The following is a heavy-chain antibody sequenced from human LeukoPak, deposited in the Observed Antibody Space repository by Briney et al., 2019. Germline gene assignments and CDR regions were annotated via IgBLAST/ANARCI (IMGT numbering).Heavy chain of an antibody. CDR2: ISSSSSYK. CDR1: GFTFSSYS. J-gene: IGHJ6*04. CDR3: ARLRDNWNDPYYYYGMDV. V-gene: IGHV3-21*01. D-gene: IGHD1-20*01. Sequence: GGSLRLSCAASGFTFSSYSMKWVRQAPGKGLEWVSSISSSSSYKYYADSVKDRLNISRDNAKNSLYLQMNSLRAEETAVYYCARLRDNWNDPYYYYGMDVWVKRTTVTVSS.